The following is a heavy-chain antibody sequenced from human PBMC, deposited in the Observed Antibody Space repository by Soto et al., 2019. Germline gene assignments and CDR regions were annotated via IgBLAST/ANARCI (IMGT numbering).Heavy chain of an antibody. CDR3: ARASSGWSDAFDI. J-gene: IGHJ3*02. CDR1: GGTLSSYA. CDR2: IIPIFGTA. D-gene: IGHD6-19*01. Sequence: SVKVSCKSSGGTLSSYAISWVRQAPVQGLEWMGGIIPIFGTANYAQKFQGRVTITADESTSTAYMELSSLRSEDTAVYYCARASSGWSDAFDIWGQGTMVTVSS. V-gene: IGHV1-69*13.